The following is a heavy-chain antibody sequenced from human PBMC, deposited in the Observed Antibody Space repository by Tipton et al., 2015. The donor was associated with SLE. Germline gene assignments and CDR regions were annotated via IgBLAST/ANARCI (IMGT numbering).Heavy chain of an antibody. CDR2: IYQNGRT. CDR3: AREGDDSSGSFSARSTFFDH. D-gene: IGHD2-21*02. Sequence: TLSLTCTVSGDSISRGGFYWSWIRQHPGKGLEWIGYIYQNGRTKYNASLQSRATISLDTSKNQFSLKVNFVTAAGTAVYYCAREGDDSSGSFSARSTFFDHWGQGTLVTVSS. J-gene: IGHJ4*02. V-gene: IGHV4-61*08. CDR1: GDSISRGGFY.